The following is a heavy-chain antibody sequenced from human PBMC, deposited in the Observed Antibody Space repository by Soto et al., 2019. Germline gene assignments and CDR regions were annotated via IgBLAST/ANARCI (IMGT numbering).Heavy chain of an antibody. CDR3: AKGVSGVPVTRWFDP. V-gene: IGHV3-23*01. J-gene: IGHJ5*02. D-gene: IGHD2-2*01. CDR1: GFIFSDYA. Sequence: LESGGDLVQPGGSLRLSCAASGFIFSDYAMNWVRQAPGKGLEWVASISGTGGTTYSADSVKGRFTVSRDNFKNTVSLQMNSLRAEDTAVYFCAKGVSGVPVTRWFDPWGQGTLVSVSS. CDR2: ISGTGGTT.